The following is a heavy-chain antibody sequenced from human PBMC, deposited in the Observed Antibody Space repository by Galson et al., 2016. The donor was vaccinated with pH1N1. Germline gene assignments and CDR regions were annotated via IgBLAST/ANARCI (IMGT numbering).Heavy chain of an antibody. CDR3: VRGLRAYSFT. D-gene: IGHD5-18*01. CDR1: GFTVSTNY. V-gene: IGHV3-53*01. J-gene: IGHJ4*02. CDR2: IYTGGST. Sequence: SLRLSCAASGFTVSTNYMSWVRQAPGKGLEWVSLIYTGGSTYYADSVKGRFTISRDNSKNTLYLQMNSLRADDTAVYYCVRGLRAYSFTWGQGTLVTVSS.